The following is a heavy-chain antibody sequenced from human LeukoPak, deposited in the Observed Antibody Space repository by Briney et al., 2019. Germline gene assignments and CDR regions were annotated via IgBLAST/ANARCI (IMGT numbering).Heavy chain of an antibody. CDR1: GGSFSGYY. Sequence: PSETLSLTCAVYGGSFSGYYWSWIRQPPGKGLEWIGEINHSGSTNYNPSLKSRVTISVDTSKNQFPLKLSSVTAADTAVYYCARLHSSGWSRHYYYYGMDVWGQGTTVTVSS. CDR2: INHSGST. D-gene: IGHD6-19*01. CDR3: ARLHSSGWSRHYYYYGMDV. V-gene: IGHV4-34*01. J-gene: IGHJ6*02.